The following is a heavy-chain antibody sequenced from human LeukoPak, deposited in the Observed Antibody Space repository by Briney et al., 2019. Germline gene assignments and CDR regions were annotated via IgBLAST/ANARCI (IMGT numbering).Heavy chain of an antibody. D-gene: IGHD2-21*02. Sequence: SETLSLTCTVSGGSISSGGYCWSWIRQHPGKGLEWIGYIYYSGSTYYNPSLKSRVTISVDTSKNQFSLKLSSVTAADTAVYYCARALGDDGDYWGQGTLVTVSS. CDR2: IYYSGST. CDR3: ARALGDDGDY. V-gene: IGHV4-31*03. J-gene: IGHJ4*02. CDR1: GGSISSGGYC.